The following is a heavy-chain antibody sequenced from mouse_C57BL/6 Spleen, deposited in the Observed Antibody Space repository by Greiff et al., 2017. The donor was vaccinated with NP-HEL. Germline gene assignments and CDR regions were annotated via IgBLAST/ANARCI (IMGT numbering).Heavy chain of an antibody. V-gene: IGHV1-80*01. CDR1: GYAFSSYW. CDR2: IYPGDGDT. J-gene: IGHJ1*03. CDR3: ARSRSSSYFDV. D-gene: IGHD1-1*01. Sequence: QVQLKESGAELVKPGASVKISCKASGYAFSSYWMNWVKQRPGKGLEWIGQIYPGDGDTNYNGKFKGKATLTADKSSSTAYMQLSSLTSEDSAVYFCARSRSSSYFDVWGTGTTVTVSS.